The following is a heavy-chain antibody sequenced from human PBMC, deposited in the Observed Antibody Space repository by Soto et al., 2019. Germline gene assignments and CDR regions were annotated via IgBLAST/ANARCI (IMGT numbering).Heavy chain of an antibody. CDR1: GFTFSNCA. Sequence: QVQLVESGGGVVQPGGSLRLSCAASGFTFSNCAMEWVRQAPGKGLEWVAVISYDGNSKHYVDSVKGRFTISRDNSPNTVYLQMNHLRPEDTALYYCAKDNSNQDYPWPIHYYYGMDVWGQGTTVTVSS. J-gene: IGHJ6*02. V-gene: IGHV3-30*18. CDR3: AKDNSNQDYPWPIHYYYGMDV. CDR2: ISYDGNSK. D-gene: IGHD3-22*01.